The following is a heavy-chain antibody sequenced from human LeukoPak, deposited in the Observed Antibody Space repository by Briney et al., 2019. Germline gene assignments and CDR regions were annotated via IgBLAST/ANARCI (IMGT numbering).Heavy chain of an antibody. Sequence: ASVKVSCKASGYTFTGYYMHWVRQAPGQGLERMGWINPNSGGTNYAQKFQGRVTMTRDTSISTAYMELSRLRSDDTAVYYCARPWYSSGWYDYWGQGTLVTVSS. CDR2: INPNSGGT. V-gene: IGHV1-2*02. J-gene: IGHJ4*02. CDR1: GYTFTGYY. CDR3: ARPWYSSGWYDY. D-gene: IGHD6-19*01.